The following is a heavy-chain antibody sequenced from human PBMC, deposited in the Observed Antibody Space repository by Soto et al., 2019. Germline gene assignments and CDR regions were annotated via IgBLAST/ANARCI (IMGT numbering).Heavy chain of an antibody. CDR1: GYTFTSYG. J-gene: IGHJ5*02. V-gene: IGHV1-18*01. D-gene: IGHD2-15*01. Sequence: ASVKVSCKASGYTFTSYGISWVRQAPGQGLERMGWISAYNGNTNYAQKLQGRVTMTTDTSTSTAYMELRSLRSDDTAVYYCARKWSGGGGSLNWSDPWGQGTLVTVSS. CDR3: ARKWSGGGGSLNWSDP. CDR2: ISAYNGNT.